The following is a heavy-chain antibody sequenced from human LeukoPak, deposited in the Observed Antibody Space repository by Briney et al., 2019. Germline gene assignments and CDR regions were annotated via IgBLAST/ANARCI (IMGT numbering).Heavy chain of an antibody. D-gene: IGHD3-10*01. J-gene: IGHJ3*02. Sequence: GGSLRLSCVVSGFTLRSYEMNWVRQAPGKGLGWVSYISSGGTTIYYADSVKGRFTISRDNAKNSLYLQVSSLRAEDTAWYYCARGQNYYGSGSQTFDIWGQGTMVTVSS. V-gene: IGHV3-48*03. CDR1: GFTLRSYE. CDR3: ARGQNYYGSGSQTFDI. CDR2: ISSGGTTI.